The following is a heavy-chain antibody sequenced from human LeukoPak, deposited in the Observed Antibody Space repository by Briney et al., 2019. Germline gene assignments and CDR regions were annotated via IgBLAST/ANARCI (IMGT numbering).Heavy chain of an antibody. J-gene: IGHJ4*02. CDR1: GFIFSNYW. CDR2: IRGDGYEK. V-gene: IGHV3-7*01. CDR3: ARNGDYYRLDY. D-gene: IGHD3-22*01. Sequence: GSLRLSCEVSGFIFSNYWMTWVRQAPGKGLEWVANIRGDGYEKQFADSVKGRFTISRDNAKNSLYLQMNNLRVEDTAVFYCARNGDYYRLDYWGQGTLVTVSS.